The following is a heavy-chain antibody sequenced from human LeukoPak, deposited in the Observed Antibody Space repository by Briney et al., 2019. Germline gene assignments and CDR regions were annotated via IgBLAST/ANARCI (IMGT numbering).Heavy chain of an antibody. CDR3: AKGLFGAPYYYDSSGYSEY. CDR1: GFIFTNYA. J-gene: IGHJ4*02. D-gene: IGHD3-22*01. V-gene: IGHV3-23*01. CDR2: ISINGGRT. Sequence: GGSLRLSCAASGFIFTNYAMSWVRQAPGKGLERVSAISINGGRTYYADSVKGRFTISRDNSKNTLYLQMNSLRAEDTAVYYCAKGLFGAPYYYDSSGYSEYWGQGTLVTVSS.